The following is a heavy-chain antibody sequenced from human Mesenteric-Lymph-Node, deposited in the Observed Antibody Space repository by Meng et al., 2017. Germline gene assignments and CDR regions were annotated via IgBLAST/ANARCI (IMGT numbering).Heavy chain of an antibody. CDR1: GVTVSRNA. V-gene: IGHV3-53*01. J-gene: IGHJ3*02. CDR2: IYSSGST. D-gene: IGHD6-19*01. Sequence: GGSLRLSCAASGVTVSRNAINWVRRAPGKGLEWVSLIYSSGSTYYADSVKGRFTISRDNSKNTLYLQMNSLRAEDTAVYYCAKDRQWLVRDAFDIWGQGTMVTVSS. CDR3: AKDRQWLVRDAFDI.